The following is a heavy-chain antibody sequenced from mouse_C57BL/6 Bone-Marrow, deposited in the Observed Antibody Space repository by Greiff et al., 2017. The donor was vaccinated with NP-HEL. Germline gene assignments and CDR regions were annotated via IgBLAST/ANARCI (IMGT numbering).Heavy chain of an antibody. CDR2: IDPSDSET. J-gene: IGHJ2*01. V-gene: IGHV1-52*01. Sequence: VQLQQPGAELVRPGSSVKLSCKASGYTFTSYWMHWVKQRPIQGLEWIGNIDPSDSETHYTQKFKDKATLTVDKSSSTAYMQLSSLTSEDSAVYYCARRLYYLDYWGQGTTLTVSS. CDR3: ARRLYYLDY. CDR1: GYTFTSYW.